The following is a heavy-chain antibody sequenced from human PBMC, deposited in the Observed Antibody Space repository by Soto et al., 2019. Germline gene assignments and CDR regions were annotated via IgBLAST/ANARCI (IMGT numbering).Heavy chain of an antibody. CDR2: IYYSGST. V-gene: IGHV4-59*01. D-gene: IGHD5-18*01. CDR1: GGSISSYY. Sequence: SETLSLTCTVSGGSISSYYWSWIRQPPGKGLEWIGYIYYSGSTNYNPSLKSRVTISVDTSKNQFSLKLSSVTAADTAVYYCARESTWIQLWAYYFDYWGQGTLVTVSS. CDR3: ARESTWIQLWAYYFDY. J-gene: IGHJ4*02.